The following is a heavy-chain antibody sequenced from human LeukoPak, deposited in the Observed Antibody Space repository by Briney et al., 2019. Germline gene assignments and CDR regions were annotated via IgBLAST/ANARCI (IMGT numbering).Heavy chain of an antibody. Sequence: GGSLRPSCAASGFTFSSYAMSWVRQAPGKGLEWVSGISGSSTYYADSVKGRFTISRDNSKNTLYLQMNSLRAKDTAIYYCAKDRVHGVVPDYWGQGTLVTVSS. J-gene: IGHJ4*02. D-gene: IGHD3-10*01. CDR1: GFTFSSYA. CDR2: ISGSST. CDR3: AKDRVHGVVPDY. V-gene: IGHV3-23*01.